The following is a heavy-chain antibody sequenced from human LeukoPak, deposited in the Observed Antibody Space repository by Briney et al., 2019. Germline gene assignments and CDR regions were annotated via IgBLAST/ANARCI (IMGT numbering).Heavy chain of an antibody. D-gene: IGHD3-10*01. Sequence: PSETLSLTCTVSGGSVSSGSYYWSWIRQPPGKGLEWIGYIYYSGSTNYNPSLKSRVTISVDTSKNQFSLKLSSVTAADTAVYYCASYYYSSGIVWGQGTLVTVSS. CDR3: ASYYYSSGIV. J-gene: IGHJ4*02. CDR1: GGSVSSGSYY. V-gene: IGHV4-61*01. CDR2: IYYSGST.